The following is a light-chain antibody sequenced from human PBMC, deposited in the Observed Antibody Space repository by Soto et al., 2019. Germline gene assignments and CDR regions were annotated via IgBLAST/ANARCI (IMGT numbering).Light chain of an antibody. J-gene: IGKJ5*01. CDR2: LGS. CDR3: MQALQTIT. CDR1: QSLLHSNGYNY. Sequence: EIVMTQSPLSLPVAPGEPASIAWRSSQSLLHSNGYNYLDWYLQKPGQSPQLLIYLGSNRSSGVPDRFSGSGSGTDFTLKISRVEAEDVGVYYCMQALQTITFGQGTRLEIK. V-gene: IGKV2-28*01.